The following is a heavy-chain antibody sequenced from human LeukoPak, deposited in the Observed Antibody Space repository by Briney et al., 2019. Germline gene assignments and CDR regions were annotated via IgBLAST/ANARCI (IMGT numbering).Heavy chain of an antibody. V-gene: IGHV4-39*01. Sequence: PSETLSLTCKVSGGSIGSSGFYWGWIRQPPGKGLEWIGSIYYPESTHYNPSLESRVTISVDTSKYQVSLTPSSVTATDTAVYYCVRHVSSGWDYYNGLDVWGQGTTVTVSS. CDR2: IYYPEST. CDR1: GGSIGSSGFY. D-gene: IGHD6-19*01. CDR3: VRHVSSGWDYYNGLDV. J-gene: IGHJ6*02.